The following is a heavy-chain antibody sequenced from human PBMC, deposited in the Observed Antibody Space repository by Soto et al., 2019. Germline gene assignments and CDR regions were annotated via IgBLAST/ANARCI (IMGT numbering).Heavy chain of an antibody. D-gene: IGHD3-9*01. J-gene: IGHJ4*02. CDR1: GFTFSSYA. CDR2: ISGSGGST. CDR3: AKAFSRGNKFDYYFDY. V-gene: IGHV3-23*01. Sequence: SLRLSCAASGFTFSSYAMGWVRQAPGKGLEWVSAISGSGGSTYYADSVKGRFTISRDNSKNTLYLQMNSLRAEDTAVYYCAKAFSRGNKFDYYFDYWGQGTLVTVSS.